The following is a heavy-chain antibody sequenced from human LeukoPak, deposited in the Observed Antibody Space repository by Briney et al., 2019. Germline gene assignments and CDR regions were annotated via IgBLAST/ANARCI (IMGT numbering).Heavy chain of an antibody. V-gene: IGHV4-59*08. J-gene: IGHJ3*02. Sequence: PSETLSLTCTVSGGSISSYYWSWIRQPPGKGLEWIGYIYYSGSTNYNPSLKSRVTISVDTSKNQFSLKLSSVTAADTAVYYCASWGEYCGGDCSDAFDIWGQGTMVTVSS. CDR1: GGSISSYY. CDR3: ASWGEYCGGDCSDAFDI. D-gene: IGHD2-21*02. CDR2: IYYSGST.